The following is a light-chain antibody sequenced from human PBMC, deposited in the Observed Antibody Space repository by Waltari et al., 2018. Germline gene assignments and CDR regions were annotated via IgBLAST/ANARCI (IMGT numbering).Light chain of an antibody. J-gene: IGLJ2*01. CDR2: EVN. V-gene: IGLV2-8*01. CDR1: SSDVGSYNY. CDR3: SSFAGSNNLV. Sequence: QSALTQPPSASGSPGQSVTISCPGTSSDVGSYNYVPWYQQHPGKAPKLMIYEVNKRPSGVPDRFSGSKSGNTASLTVSGLQAEDEADYYCSSFAGSNNLVFGGGTTLTVL.